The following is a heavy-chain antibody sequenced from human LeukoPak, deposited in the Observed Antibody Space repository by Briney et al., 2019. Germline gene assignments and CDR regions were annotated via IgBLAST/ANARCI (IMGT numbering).Heavy chain of an antibody. CDR2: IHYSGLT. J-gene: IGHJ4*02. CDR1: GGSVNGYY. V-gene: IGHV4-59*02. CDR3: ARDPPEDEWNSLDS. Sequence: PSETLSLTCTVSGGSVNGYYWNWIRQAPGKGLEWIGFIHYSGLTVYSPSLQSRVSMSVDTSRNQFSLDLSSVTAADAALYYCARDPPEDEWNSLDSWGQGILVTVSS. D-gene: IGHD1-7*01.